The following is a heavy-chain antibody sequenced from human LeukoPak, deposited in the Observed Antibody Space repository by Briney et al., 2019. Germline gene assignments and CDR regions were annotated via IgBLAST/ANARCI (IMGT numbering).Heavy chain of an antibody. V-gene: IGHV4-31*03. CDR2: IYYSGST. CDR1: GGSISSGGYS. D-gene: IGHD3-10*01. J-gene: IGHJ6*02. CDR3: ARDRGYYYGMDV. Sequence: SQTLSLTCTVSGGSISSGGYSWSWIRQHPGKGLEWIGYIYYSGSTYYNPSLKSRVTISVDTSKNQSSLKLSSVTAADTAVYYCARDRGYYYGMDVWGQGTTVTVSS.